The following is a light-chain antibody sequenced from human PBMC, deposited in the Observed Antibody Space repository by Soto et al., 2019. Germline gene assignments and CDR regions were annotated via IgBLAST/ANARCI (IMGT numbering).Light chain of an antibody. CDR2: EVS. J-gene: IGLJ1*01. CDR1: SSDVGKYNY. Sequence: LTQPAPVSGSPGQSITISCTGTSSDVGKYNYVSWYQHHPGKAPKLIIYEVSNRPSGVSNRFTGSKSGNTASLTISGLQAEDEADYYCNSYTGSSPRDGVGTGTKATVL. CDR3: NSYTGSSPRDG. V-gene: IGLV2-14*01.